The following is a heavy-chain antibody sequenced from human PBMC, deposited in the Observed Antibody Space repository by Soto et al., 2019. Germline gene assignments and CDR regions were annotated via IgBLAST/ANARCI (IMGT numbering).Heavy chain of an antibody. J-gene: IGHJ4*02. CDR2: INPSGGT. CDR3: ARVYCSGGSCYGIDY. CDR1: GDTFTSYY. Sequence: QVQLVQSGAEVKKPGASVKISCKASGDTFTSYYMHWVRQAPGQGLEWMGIINPSGGTSYAQKFPGRVTMTRDTSTITVYMELSSLRSEDTAVYYCARVYCSGGSCYGIDYWGQGTLVTVSS. D-gene: IGHD2-15*01. V-gene: IGHV1-46*01.